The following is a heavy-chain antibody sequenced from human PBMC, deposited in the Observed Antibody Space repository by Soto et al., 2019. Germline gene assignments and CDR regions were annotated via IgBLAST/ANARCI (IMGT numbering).Heavy chain of an antibody. CDR3: ARHYDFWSGSFDY. CDR1: GGSISSSSYY. V-gene: IGHV4-39*01. Sequence: SETLSLTCTVSGGSISSSSYYWGWIRQPPGKGLEWIGSIYYSGSTYYNPSLKSRVTISVDTSKNQFSLKLSSVTAADTAVYYCARHYDFWSGSFDYWGQGTLVTVSS. D-gene: IGHD3-3*01. J-gene: IGHJ4*02. CDR2: IYYSGST.